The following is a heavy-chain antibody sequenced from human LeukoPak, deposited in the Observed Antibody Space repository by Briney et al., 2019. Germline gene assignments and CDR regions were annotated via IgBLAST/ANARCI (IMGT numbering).Heavy chain of an antibody. CDR1: GYTFTGYY. CDR3: ARVRSPDMVRGVITTQTYYFDY. D-gene: IGHD3-10*01. Sequence: GASVKVSCKASGYTFTGYYMHWVRQAPGQGLEWMGWISAYNGNTNYAQKLQGRVTMTTDTSTSTAYMELRSLRSDDTAVYYCARVRSPDMVRGVITTQTYYFDYWGQGTLVTVSS. J-gene: IGHJ4*02. CDR2: ISAYNGNT. V-gene: IGHV1-18*04.